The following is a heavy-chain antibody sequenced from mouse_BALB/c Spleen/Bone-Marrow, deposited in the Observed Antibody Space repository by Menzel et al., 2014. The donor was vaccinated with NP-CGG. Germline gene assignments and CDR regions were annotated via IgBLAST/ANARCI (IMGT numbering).Heavy chain of an antibody. J-gene: IGHJ4*01. V-gene: IGHV1-7*01. CDR2: INPITGYT. Sequence: VQLVESGAQVAKLGASVKMSCKASGYTFTSYWMHWVKQRPGQGLEWIGYINPITGYTEYNQKFKDKATLTADKSSSTAYMQLSSLTSEDSAVYYCARNYDYDGGYCAMDYWGQGTSVTVSS. CDR3: ARNYDYDGGYCAMDY. D-gene: IGHD2-4*01. CDR1: GYTFTSYW.